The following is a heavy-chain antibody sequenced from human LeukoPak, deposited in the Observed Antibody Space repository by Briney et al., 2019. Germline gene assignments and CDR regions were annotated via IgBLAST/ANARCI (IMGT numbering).Heavy chain of an antibody. CDR3: ARVYGSGSYHLDY. J-gene: IGHJ4*02. Sequence: GGSLRLSCAASGFTFSSYSMNWVRQAPGKGLEWVSSISSSSSYIYYADSVKGRFTISRDNAKNPLYLQMNSLRAEDTAVYYCARVYGSGSYHLDYWGQGTLVTVSS. CDR2: ISSSSSYI. CDR1: GFTFSSYS. V-gene: IGHV3-21*01. D-gene: IGHD3-10*01.